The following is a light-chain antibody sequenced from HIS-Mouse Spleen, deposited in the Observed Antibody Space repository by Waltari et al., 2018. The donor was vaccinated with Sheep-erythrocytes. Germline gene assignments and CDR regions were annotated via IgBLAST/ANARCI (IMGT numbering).Light chain of an antibody. Sequence: SYELTQPPSVSVSPGQTASITCSGDKLGDKYACWYQQKPGPSPVLVIYQDSKRPSGIPERFSGSNSGNTATLIISGTQAMDEADYYCQAWDSSTYVFGTGTKVTVL. J-gene: IGLJ1*01. V-gene: IGLV3-1*01. CDR2: QDS. CDR1: KLGDKY. CDR3: QAWDSSTYV.